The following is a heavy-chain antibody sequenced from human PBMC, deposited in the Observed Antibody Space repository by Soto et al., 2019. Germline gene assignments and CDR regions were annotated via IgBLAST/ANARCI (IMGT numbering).Heavy chain of an antibody. J-gene: IGHJ5*02. CDR1: GFSLSTSGVG. D-gene: IGHD2-15*01. Sequence: QITLKESGPTLVKPTQTLTLTCTFSGFSLSTSGVGVGWIRQPPGKALEWLALIYWDDDKRYSPSLKSRLTITKDTSKNQVVLTITNMDPVDTATYYCAHRPAGSAYNWFDPWGQGTLVTVSS. V-gene: IGHV2-5*02. CDR2: IYWDDDK. CDR3: AHRPAGSAYNWFDP.